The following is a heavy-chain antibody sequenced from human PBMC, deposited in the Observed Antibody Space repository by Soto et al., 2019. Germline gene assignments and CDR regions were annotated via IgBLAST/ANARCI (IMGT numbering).Heavy chain of an antibody. Sequence: PSETLSLTCAVYGGSFNDYYWSWIRQPPGKGLEWIGEINHSGSTNYNPSLKSRVTISVDTSKNQFSLKLSAVTAADTAVYYCASHCSSTSCFHPIDPWGQGTLVTVSS. CDR2: INHSGST. J-gene: IGHJ5*02. CDR3: ASHCSSTSCFHPIDP. V-gene: IGHV4-34*01. CDR1: GGSFNDYY. D-gene: IGHD2-2*01.